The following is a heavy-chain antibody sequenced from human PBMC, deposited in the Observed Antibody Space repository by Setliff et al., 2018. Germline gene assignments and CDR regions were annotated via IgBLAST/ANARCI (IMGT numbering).Heavy chain of an antibody. Sequence: SETLSLTCAASGGTFSYYYWTWIRQSPGKGLEWIGEINHSGNTNYNPSLKSRVTISVDKSTNQFSLKLNSVTAADTAVYYCVRTDYSDGRYSMDVWGKGTTVTVSS. D-gene: IGHD6-19*01. V-gene: IGHV4-34*01. CDR2: INHSGNT. CDR1: GGTFSYYY. J-gene: IGHJ6*03. CDR3: VRTDYSDGRYSMDV.